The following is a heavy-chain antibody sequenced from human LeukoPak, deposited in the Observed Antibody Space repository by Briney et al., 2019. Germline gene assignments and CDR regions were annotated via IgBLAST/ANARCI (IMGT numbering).Heavy chain of an antibody. CDR3: ARDWMARDAFDI. D-gene: IGHD5-24*01. Sequence: GGFLRLSCAASGFTFSSYSMNWVRQAPGKGLEWVSSISSSSSYIYYADSVKGRFTISRDNAKNSLYLQMNSLRAEGTAVYYCARDWMARDAFDIWGQGTMVTVSS. CDR2: ISSSSSYI. V-gene: IGHV3-21*01. CDR1: GFTFSSYS. J-gene: IGHJ3*02.